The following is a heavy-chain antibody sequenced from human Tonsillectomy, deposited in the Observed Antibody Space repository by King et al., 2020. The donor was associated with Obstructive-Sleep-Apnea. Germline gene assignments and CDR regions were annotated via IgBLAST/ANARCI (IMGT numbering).Heavy chain of an antibody. CDR2: INPSGGST. V-gene: IGHV1-46*01. D-gene: IGHD3-16*01. J-gene: IGHJ4*02. CDR1: GYTFTTYY. Sequence: VQLVESGAEVKKPGASVKVSCKASGYTFTTYYMHWVRQAPGQGLEWMGLINPSGGSTSYAQKFQGRVTMTRDTSTSTVYMGLSSLRSEDTAVYYCARARGGSYYDYWGQGTLVTVSS. CDR3: ARARGGSYYDY.